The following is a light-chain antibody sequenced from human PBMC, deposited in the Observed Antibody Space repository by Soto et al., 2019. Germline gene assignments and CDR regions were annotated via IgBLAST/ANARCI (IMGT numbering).Light chain of an antibody. CDR1: QTINTW. CDR2: KAS. J-gene: IGKJ4*01. CDR3: QQYETYPLT. V-gene: IGKV1-5*03. Sequence: DIQMTQSPSTLSASVRDRVTITCRASQTINTWLAWYQQKPGKAPYLLIYKASNLQSGVPSRFSGSASGTEFTLTISSLQPDDIATYYCQQYETYPLTYGGGTKVEI.